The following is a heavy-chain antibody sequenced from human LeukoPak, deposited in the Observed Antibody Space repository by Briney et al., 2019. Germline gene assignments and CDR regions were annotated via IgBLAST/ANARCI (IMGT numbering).Heavy chain of an antibody. Sequence: PGGSLRLSCAASGFTFSSYSMNWVRQAPGKGLEWVSSISSSSSNIYYADSVKGRFTISRDNAKNSVYLQMNSLRVEDTAVYYCAKDIVGGGDDYWGQGTLVTVSS. CDR1: GFTFSSYS. D-gene: IGHD2-21*02. CDR3: AKDIVGGGDDY. V-gene: IGHV3-21*01. J-gene: IGHJ4*02. CDR2: ISSSSSNI.